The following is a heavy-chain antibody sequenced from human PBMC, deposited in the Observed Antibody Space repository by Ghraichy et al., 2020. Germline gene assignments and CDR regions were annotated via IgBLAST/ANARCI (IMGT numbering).Heavy chain of an antibody. J-gene: IGHJ3*02. Sequence: GGSLRLSCAASGFTFSSYAMSWVRQAPGKGLEWVSAISGSGGSTYYADSVKGRFTISRDNSKNTLYLQMNSLRAEDTAVYYCAKEPPLGINKSIFGVVGDAFDIWGQGTMVTVSS. CDR2: ISGSGGST. CDR1: GFTFSSYA. V-gene: IGHV3-23*01. CDR3: AKEPPLGINKSIFGVVGDAFDI. D-gene: IGHD3-3*01.